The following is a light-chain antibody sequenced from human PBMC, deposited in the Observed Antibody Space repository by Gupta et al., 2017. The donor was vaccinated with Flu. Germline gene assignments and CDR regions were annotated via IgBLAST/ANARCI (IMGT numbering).Light chain of an antibody. CDR1: KLGDIY. CDR3: QAWDSGTCG. J-gene: IGLJ2*01. Sequence: SYELTQPPSVSVSPGQTASITCSGDKLGDIYVSWYQQKPGQSPVLVIYQDTQRPSGNPERFSGSNSGHTATLTISGTQALDEADYYCQAWDSGTCGFGGGTKLTVL. CDR2: QDT. V-gene: IGLV3-1*01.